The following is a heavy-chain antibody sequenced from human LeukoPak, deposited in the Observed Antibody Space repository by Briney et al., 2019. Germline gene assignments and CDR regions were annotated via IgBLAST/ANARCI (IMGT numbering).Heavy chain of an antibody. CDR2: LHPSGHT. V-gene: IGHV4-4*07. J-gene: IGHJ4*02. Sequence: SETLSLTCTVSGGSISGYYGNWIRQPAGKGLEWIGRLHPSGHTNYNPSVESRVTMSVDTSKNQFSLKLSSVTAADTAVYYCAREGLTDAFDYWGQGTLVTVSS. CDR1: GGSISGYY. CDR3: AREGLTDAFDY. D-gene: IGHD1-14*01.